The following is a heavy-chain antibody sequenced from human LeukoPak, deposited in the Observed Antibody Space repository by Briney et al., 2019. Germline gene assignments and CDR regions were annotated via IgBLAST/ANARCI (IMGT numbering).Heavy chain of an antibody. J-gene: IGHJ2*01. D-gene: IGHD3-16*01. CDR3: AKDLASRGIYWYFDL. Sequence: PGGSLRLSYAASGFTFSSYDIHWVRQAPGKGLEWVAVISDDGSNKYYADSVKGRFTISRENSKNTLYLQMNSLRAEDTAVYYCAKDLASRGIYWYFDLWGRGTLVTVSS. CDR1: GFTFSSYD. CDR2: ISDDGSNK. V-gene: IGHV3-30*18.